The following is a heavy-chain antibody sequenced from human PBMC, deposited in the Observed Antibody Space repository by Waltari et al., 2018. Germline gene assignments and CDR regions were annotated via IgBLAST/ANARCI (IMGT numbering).Heavy chain of an antibody. D-gene: IGHD6-13*01. Sequence: EVQLLESGGGLVQPGGSLRLSCAASGFTFISYAMTWVRQAPGKGLEWYSSSSGPALTTFYAESVKGRFSVSRDNSKNTLYLQINGLRADDTAVYYCAKAGGIAAAEFQFDFWGRGTLVTVSS. CDR3: AKAGGIAAAEFQFDF. CDR1: GFTFISYA. CDR2: SSGPALTT. J-gene: IGHJ4*02. V-gene: IGHV3-23*01.